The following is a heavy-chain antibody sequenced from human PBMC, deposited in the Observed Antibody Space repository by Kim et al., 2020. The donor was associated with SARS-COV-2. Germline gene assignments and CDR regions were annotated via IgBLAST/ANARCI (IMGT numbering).Heavy chain of an antibody. J-gene: IGHJ4*02. CDR3: ARDLDYDFWSGYAKTFDY. Sequence: TGRFTISRANAKNSLYLQMTSLRDEDTAVYYCARDLDYDFWSGYAKTFDYWGQGTLVTVSS. V-gene: IGHV3-48*02. D-gene: IGHD3-3*01.